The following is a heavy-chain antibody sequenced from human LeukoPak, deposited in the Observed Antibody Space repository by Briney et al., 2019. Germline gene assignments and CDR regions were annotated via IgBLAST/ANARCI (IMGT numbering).Heavy chain of an antibody. CDR2: IYRTGTT. J-gene: IGHJ3*02. V-gene: IGHV4-39*02. D-gene: IGHD5-24*01. Sequence: PSETLSLTCTVSGGSISSSSYYWGWIRQPPGKGLEWIGNIYRTGTTFYNPSLQSRSSMSVDTSKNTFSLNLKSVTAADTAVYYCARDGYNPVAFDIWGQGTVVTVSS. CDR1: GGSISSSSYY. CDR3: ARDGYNPVAFDI.